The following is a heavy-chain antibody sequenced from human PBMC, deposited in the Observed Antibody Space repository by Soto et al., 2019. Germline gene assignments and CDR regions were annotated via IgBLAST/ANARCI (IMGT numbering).Heavy chain of an antibody. Sequence: ASVKVSCKASGHTLTSYAKHWVRQAPGQRLEWMGWINAGNGNTKYSQKFQGRVTITRDTSASTAYMELSSLRSEDTAVYYCARGGGHSYGPYYFDYWGQGTLVTVS. CDR2: INAGNGNT. CDR1: GHTLTSYA. J-gene: IGHJ4*02. CDR3: ARGGGHSYGPYYFDY. D-gene: IGHD5-18*01. V-gene: IGHV1-3*01.